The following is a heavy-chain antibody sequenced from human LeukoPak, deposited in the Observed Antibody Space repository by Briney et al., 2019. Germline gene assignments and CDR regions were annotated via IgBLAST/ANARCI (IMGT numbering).Heavy chain of an antibody. Sequence: PSETLSLTCTVSGGSISSSSYYWGWIRQPPGKGLEWIGSIYYSGSTYYNPSLKSRVTISVDTSKNQFSLKLSSVTAADTAVYYCAKNGDFCLEYWGQGTLVTVSS. V-gene: IGHV4-39*01. D-gene: IGHD3-16*01. CDR1: GGSISSSSYY. CDR3: AKNGDFCLEY. CDR2: IYYSGST. J-gene: IGHJ4*02.